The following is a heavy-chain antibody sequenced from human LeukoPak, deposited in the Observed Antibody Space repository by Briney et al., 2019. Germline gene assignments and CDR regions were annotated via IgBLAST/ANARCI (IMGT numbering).Heavy chain of an antibody. CDR1: GYSFTSYW. D-gene: IGHD3-10*01. CDR3: ARLRYYGSGSYSEWYFDY. J-gene: IGHJ4*02. CDR2: IYPGDSDT. Sequence: GESLKISCKGSGYSFTSYWIGWVRQMPGKGLEWMGIIYPGDSDTRYSPSFQGQVTISADKSISTAYLQWSSLKASDTAMYYCARLRYYGSGSYSEWYFDYWGQGTLVTVSS. V-gene: IGHV5-51*01.